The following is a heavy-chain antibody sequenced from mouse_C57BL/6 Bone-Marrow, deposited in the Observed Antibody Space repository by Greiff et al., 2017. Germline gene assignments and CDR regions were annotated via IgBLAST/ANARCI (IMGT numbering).Heavy chain of an antibody. J-gene: IGHJ1*03. CDR1: GYSFTGYF. Sequence: EVQLQQSGPELVKPGASVKISCKASGYSFTGYFMNWVMQSPGKSLEWIGRINPYNGDTFYNQKFKGKATLTVDKSSSTAHMELRSLTSEDSAVYYGARGYFDVWGTGTTVTVSS. CDR3: ARGYFDV. V-gene: IGHV1-20*01. CDR2: INPYNGDT.